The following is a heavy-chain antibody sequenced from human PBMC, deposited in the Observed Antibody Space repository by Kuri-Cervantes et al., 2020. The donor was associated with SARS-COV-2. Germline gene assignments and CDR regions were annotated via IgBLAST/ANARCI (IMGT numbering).Heavy chain of an antibody. CDR1: GFTFSSYW. D-gene: IGHD3-3*01. Sequence: GGSLRLSCAVSGFTFSSYWMHWVRQAPGKGLVWVSRINSDGSSPSYADSVKGRFTISRDNAKNTLYLQMNSLRAEDTAVYYCASGGPYYDFWSGLTYYYYGMDVWGQGTTVTVSS. CDR2: INSDGSSP. CDR3: ASGGPYYDFWSGLTYYYYGMDV. V-gene: IGHV3-74*01. J-gene: IGHJ6*02.